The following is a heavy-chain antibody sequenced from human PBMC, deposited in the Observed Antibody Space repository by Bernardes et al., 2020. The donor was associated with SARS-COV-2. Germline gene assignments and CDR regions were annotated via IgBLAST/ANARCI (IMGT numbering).Heavy chain of an antibody. CDR2: LRHKEERA. CDR3: ARAPITMVRGIELNY. D-gene: IGHD3-10*01. Sequence: RKYGWALRHKEERAYYADSVKGRFTISRDNSQHTLFLQMRSLRVEDMAVYYCARAPITMVRGIELNYWGQGTLVTV. V-gene: IGHV3-64*02. J-gene: IGHJ4*02.